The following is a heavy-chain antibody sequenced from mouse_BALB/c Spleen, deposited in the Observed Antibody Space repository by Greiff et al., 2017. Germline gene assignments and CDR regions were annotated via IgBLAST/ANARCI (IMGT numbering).Heavy chain of an antibody. D-gene: IGHD1-2*01. V-gene: IGHV2-6-5*01. CDR1: GFSLTDYG. CDR2: IWGGGST. J-gene: IGHJ4*01. Sequence: VQVVESGPGLVAPSQSLSITCTVSGFSLTDYGVSWIRQPPGKGLEWLGVIWGGGSTYYNSALKSRLSISKDNSKSQVFLKMNSLQTDDTAMYYCAKPLYYGPFYAMDYWGQGTSVTVSS. CDR3: AKPLYYGPFYAMDY.